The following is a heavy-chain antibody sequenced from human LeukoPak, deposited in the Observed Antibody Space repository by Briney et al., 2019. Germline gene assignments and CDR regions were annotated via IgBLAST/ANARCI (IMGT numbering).Heavy chain of an antibody. CDR3: ARDQIYYYDSSGYFGYYYYGMDV. CDR2: IYYSGST. J-gene: IGHJ6*02. V-gene: IGHV4-61*01. Sequence: SQTLSLTGTVSGGSVSSGSYYWSWIRQPPGKGLEWIGYIYYSGSTNYNPSLKSRVTISVDTSKNQFSLKLSSVTAADTAVYYCARDQIYYYDSSGYFGYYYYGMDVWGQGTTVTVSS. D-gene: IGHD3-22*01. CDR1: GGSVSSGSYY.